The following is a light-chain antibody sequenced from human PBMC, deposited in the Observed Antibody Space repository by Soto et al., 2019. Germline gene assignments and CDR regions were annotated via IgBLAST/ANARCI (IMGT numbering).Light chain of an antibody. V-gene: IGKV4-1*01. J-gene: IGKJ4*01. CDR1: QSVLYSSNNKKY. Sequence: DIVMTQSPDSLAVSLGERATINCKSSQSVLYSSNNKKYLAWYQQKPGQPPKLLIHWASTRKSGVPDRFSGSGCGTDFTLTISSLQAEDVAVYYCQQYYSTPLTFGGGTKAEIE. CDR2: WAS. CDR3: QQYYSTPLT.